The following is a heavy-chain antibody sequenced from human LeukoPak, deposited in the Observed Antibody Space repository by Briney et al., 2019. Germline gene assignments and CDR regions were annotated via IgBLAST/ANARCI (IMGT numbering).Heavy chain of an antibody. Sequence: ASVKVSCKASGYSFTGYHMHWVRQAPGQGLAWMGWINPNSGGTNYAQKFQGRVTMTRDTSISTAYMELSRLRSDDTAVYYCARDLIVGATSDYWGQGTLVTVSS. CDR1: GYSFTGYH. CDR2: INPNSGGT. J-gene: IGHJ4*02. CDR3: ARDLIVGATSDY. D-gene: IGHD1-26*01. V-gene: IGHV1-2*02.